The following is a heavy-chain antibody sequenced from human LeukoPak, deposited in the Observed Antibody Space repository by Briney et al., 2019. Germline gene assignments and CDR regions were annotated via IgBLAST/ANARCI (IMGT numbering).Heavy chain of an antibody. J-gene: IGHJ4*02. V-gene: IGHV4-39*01. CDR3: ARAPSYRRYSYHS. CDR2: LVYDGSA. D-gene: IGHD3-16*02. Sequence: SETLSLTCTVSGASITSESSYWGWIHQPPGKGFQWIGGLVYDGSAHYNPSLQSHVSISADTSNNQFSLKLAPVTASDTGVYFCARAPSYRRYSYHSWGRGTLVTVSS. CDR1: GASITSESSY.